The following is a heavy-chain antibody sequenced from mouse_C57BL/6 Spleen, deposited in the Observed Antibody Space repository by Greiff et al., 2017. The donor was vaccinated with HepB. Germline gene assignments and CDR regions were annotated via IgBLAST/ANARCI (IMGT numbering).Heavy chain of an antibody. Sequence: VQLQQSGPELVKPGASVKISCKASGYTFTDYYMNWVKQSHGKSLEWIGDINPNNGGTSYNQKFKGKATLTVDKSSSTAYMELRGLTSEDSAVYYCARWAAQAPYAMDYWGQGTSVTVSS. V-gene: IGHV1-26*01. CDR2: INPNNGGT. CDR3: ARWAAQAPYAMDY. J-gene: IGHJ4*01. D-gene: IGHD3-2*02. CDR1: GYTFTDYY.